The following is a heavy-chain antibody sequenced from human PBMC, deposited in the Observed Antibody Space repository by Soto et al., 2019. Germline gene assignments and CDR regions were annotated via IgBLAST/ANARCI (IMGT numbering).Heavy chain of an antibody. CDR3: ARQGYCSGGSCYHYYGMDV. D-gene: IGHD2-15*01. V-gene: IGHV5-51*01. J-gene: IGHJ6*02. CDR2: IYPGDSDT. Sequence: PGESLKISCKGSGYVFTSYWIGWVRQMPGKGREWMGIIYPGDSDTRYSPSFQGQVTISADKSISTAYLQWSSLKASDTAMYYCARQGYCSGGSCYHYYGMDVWGQGTTVTVSS. CDR1: GYVFTSYW.